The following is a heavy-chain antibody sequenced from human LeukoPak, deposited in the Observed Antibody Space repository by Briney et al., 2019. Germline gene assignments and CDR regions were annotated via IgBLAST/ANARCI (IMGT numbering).Heavy chain of an antibody. D-gene: IGHD3-16*01. V-gene: IGHV1-2*02. CDR2: SNANSGGT. CDR1: RYTFTGYC. J-gene: IGHJ5*02. CDR3: ARDIVMLTYWFDP. Sequence: ASVKVSCKASRYTFTGYCMHWVRQAPGQGLEWMGWSNANSGGTNYAQKFQCRVTMTRDTSISTAYLALSRLRSDDTAVYYCARDIVMLTYWFDPWGQGTLVTVSS.